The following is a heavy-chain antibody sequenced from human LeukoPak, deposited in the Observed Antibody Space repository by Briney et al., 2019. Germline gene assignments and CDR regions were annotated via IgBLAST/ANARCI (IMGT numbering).Heavy chain of an antibody. CDR2: IHTSGST. CDR1: GGSISSYY. D-gene: IGHD5-18*01. CDR3: AGGYSYGLWYDY. V-gene: IGHV4-4*07. J-gene: IGHJ4*02. Sequence: SETLSLTCTVSGGSISSYYWSWVRQPAGKGLEWIGRIHTSGSTNYNPSLKSRVTMSVDTSKNQFSLKLSSVTAADTAVYYCAGGYSYGLWYDYWGQGTLVTVSS.